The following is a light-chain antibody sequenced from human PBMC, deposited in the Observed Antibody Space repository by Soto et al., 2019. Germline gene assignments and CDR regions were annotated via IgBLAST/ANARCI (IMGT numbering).Light chain of an antibody. CDR2: DAS. CDR3: QQRSNSVT. Sequence: EIVLTKSPATLSLSPGERATVSFWASQCVSSYLAWYQQKPGQAPRLLIYDASNRATGIPARFSGSGSGTDFTLTIISLEPEDFAVYCCQQRSNSVTFGQGTRLEIK. CDR1: QCVSSY. V-gene: IGKV3-11*01. J-gene: IGKJ5*01.